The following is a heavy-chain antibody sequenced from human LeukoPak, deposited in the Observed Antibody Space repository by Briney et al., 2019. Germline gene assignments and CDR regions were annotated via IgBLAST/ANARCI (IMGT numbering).Heavy chain of an antibody. Sequence: SQTLSLTCTVSGGSISSGDYYWSWIRQPPGKGLEWIGYIYYSGSTYYNPSLKSRVTISVDTSKNQFSLKLSSVTAADTAVYYCASLDRGYGTHFDYWGQGTLVTVSS. CDR1: GGSISSGDYY. CDR2: IYYSGST. V-gene: IGHV4-30-4*08. CDR3: ASLDRGYGTHFDY. D-gene: IGHD6-25*01. J-gene: IGHJ4*02.